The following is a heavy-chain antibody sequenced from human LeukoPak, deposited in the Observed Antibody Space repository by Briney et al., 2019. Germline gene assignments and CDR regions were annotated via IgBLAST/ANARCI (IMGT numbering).Heavy chain of an antibody. D-gene: IGHD3-10*01. V-gene: IGHV4-34*09. CDR2: INHSGST. CDR1: GGSFSGYY. Sequence: PSETLSLTCAVYGGSFSGYYWSWIRQPPGKGLEWIGEINHSGSTNYNPSLKSRVTISVDTSKNQFSLKLSSVTAADTAVYYCAKAVRITMVRGVMVDFDPWGQGTLVTVSS. CDR3: AKAVRITMVRGVMVDFDP. J-gene: IGHJ5*02.